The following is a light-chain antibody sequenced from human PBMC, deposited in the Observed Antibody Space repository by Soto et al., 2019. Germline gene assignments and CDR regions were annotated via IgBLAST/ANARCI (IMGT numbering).Light chain of an antibody. V-gene: IGLV2-23*02. CDR2: EVT. CDR3: CSYAGSSIPVV. CDR1: SSDVGSYNL. J-gene: IGLJ2*01. Sequence: QSALAQPASVSESPGQSITISCTGTSSDVGSYNLVSWYQQHPGKAPKLIIYEVTERPSGVSNRLSGSKSGNTASLTISGLQAEDEADYYCCSYAGSSIPVVFGGGTKLTVL.